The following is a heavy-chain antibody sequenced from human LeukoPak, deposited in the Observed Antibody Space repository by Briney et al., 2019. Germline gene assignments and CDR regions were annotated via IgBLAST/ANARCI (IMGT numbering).Heavy chain of an antibody. V-gene: IGHV1-2*02. J-gene: IGHJ4*02. CDR3: ARDERYDSSGYPFDY. Sequence: ASVKVSRKASGYTFTGYFIHWVRQAPGQGLEWMGWINPNNGGTKYAQKFQDRVTMTRDTSISTAYMELSRLRSDDTAVYYCARDERYDSSGYPFDYWGQGTLVTVSS. D-gene: IGHD3-22*01. CDR1: GYTFTGYF. CDR2: INPNNGGT.